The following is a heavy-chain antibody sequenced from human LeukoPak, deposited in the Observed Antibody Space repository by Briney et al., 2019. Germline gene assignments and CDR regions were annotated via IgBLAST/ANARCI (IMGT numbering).Heavy chain of an antibody. D-gene: IGHD6-25*01. CDR1: GFTFSTYW. CDR3: ARDSSGWGFDY. V-gene: IGHV3-74*01. J-gene: IGHJ4*02. Sequence: GGSLRFSCAASGFTFSTYWMHWVRQAPGKGLVWVSGIRSDGSSTIYADSVKGRFTISRDNARNTLYLQVNSLRAEDTAVYYCARDSSGWGFDYWGQGSLVTVSS. CDR2: IRSDGSST.